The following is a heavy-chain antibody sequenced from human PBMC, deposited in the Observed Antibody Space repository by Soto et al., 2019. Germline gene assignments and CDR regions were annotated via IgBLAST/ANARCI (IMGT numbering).Heavy chain of an antibody. CDR3: ARDRGGIRFLDWFDP. CDR1: GFTFSSYE. Sequence: EVQLVESGGGLVQPGGSLRLSCAASGFTFSSYEMNWVRQAPGKGLEWVSYISSSGSTIYYADSVKGRFTISRDNAKNSLYLQMNSLRAEDTAVYYCARDRGGIRFLDWFDPWGQGTLVTVSS. J-gene: IGHJ5*02. D-gene: IGHD3-3*01. V-gene: IGHV3-48*03. CDR2: ISSSGSTI.